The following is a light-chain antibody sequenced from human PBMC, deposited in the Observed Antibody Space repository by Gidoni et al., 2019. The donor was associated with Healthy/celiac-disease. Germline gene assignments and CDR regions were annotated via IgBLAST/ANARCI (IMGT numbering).Light chain of an antibody. Sequence: SYELTQPPSVSVSPGQTARITCSEDALPKQYAYWYQQKPGQAPVLVIYKDTERPSGSPERFSGSSSGTTVTLTISGVQAEDEADYYCQSADSTGTYEDVVFGGGTKLTVL. CDR1: ALPKQY. CDR2: KDT. J-gene: IGLJ2*01. V-gene: IGLV3-25*03. CDR3: QSADSTGTYEDVV.